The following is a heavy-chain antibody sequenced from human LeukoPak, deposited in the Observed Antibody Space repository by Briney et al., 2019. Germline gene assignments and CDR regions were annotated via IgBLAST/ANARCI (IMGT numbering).Heavy chain of an antibody. CDR1: GGSICSYY. CDR2: FYNSGNT. J-gene: IGHJ4*02. Sequence: SETLSFTCTVSGGSICSYYWSWIRKPAGKGLEWIGRFYNSGNTNYNTSLKSRVTMSVDTSKNQFSLKLSSVAAADTAVYFCARDRGGVPSAKGAFYFDYWGQGTLVTVSS. D-gene: IGHD2-2*01. V-gene: IGHV4-4*07. CDR3: ARDRGGVPSAKGAFYFDY.